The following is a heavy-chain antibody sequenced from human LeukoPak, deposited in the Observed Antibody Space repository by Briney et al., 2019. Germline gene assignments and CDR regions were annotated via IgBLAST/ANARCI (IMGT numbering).Heavy chain of an antibody. V-gene: IGHV4-4*07. CDR2: IYTSGSA. D-gene: IGHD3-3*01. J-gene: IGHJ4*02. CDR1: GGSISSYY. Sequence: SETLSLTCTVSGGSISSYYWSWIRQPAGKGLEWMGRIYTSGSANYNPSLKSRVTMSVDTSKNQFSLKLSSVTAADTAVYYCARSEGYDFWSGQRDWGQGTLVTVSS. CDR3: ARSEGYDFWSGQRD.